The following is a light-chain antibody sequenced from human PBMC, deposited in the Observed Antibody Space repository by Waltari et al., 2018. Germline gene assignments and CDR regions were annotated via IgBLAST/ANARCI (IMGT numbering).Light chain of an antibody. CDR1: SSDIGSYNY. CDR2: DVT. V-gene: IGLV2-14*03. Sequence: QSALTQPASVSGSPGQSITISCTGTSSDIGSYNYVSWYQQHPGKAPKLIIFDVTNRRSGVSNRVSGSKSGNTASLIISGLQGEDEADYYCSSYMDTTALELFGGGTSLTVL. CDR3: SSYMDTTALEL. J-gene: IGLJ2*01.